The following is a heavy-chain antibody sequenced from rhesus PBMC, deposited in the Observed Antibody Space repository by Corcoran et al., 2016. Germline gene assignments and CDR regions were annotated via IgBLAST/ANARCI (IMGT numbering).Heavy chain of an antibody. CDR1: GGSISSNS. CDR2: ISGNGGST. V-gene: IGHV4-173*01. J-gene: IGHJ6*01. Sequence: LQLQESGPGLVKPSETLSLPCAVSGGSISSNSWSSIRQPPGKGLEWIGRISGNGGSTDYNASLKRRVNILKDTSKNQFSVKLSSVTAEDTAGDYCARDTFALESGCQGVVVTVSS. CDR3: ARDTFALES.